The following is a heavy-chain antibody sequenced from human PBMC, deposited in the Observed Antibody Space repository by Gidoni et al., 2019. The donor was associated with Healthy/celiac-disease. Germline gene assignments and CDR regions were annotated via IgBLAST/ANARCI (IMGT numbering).Heavy chain of an antibody. Sequence: QVQLQQWGAGLLKPSETLSLTCAVYGGSFSGYYWSWIRQPPGKGLEWIGEINHSGSTNYNPSLKSRVTISVDTSKNQFSLKLSSVTAADTAVYYCARGSSGWPMMKIAEYFQHGGQGTLVTVSS. J-gene: IGHJ1*01. V-gene: IGHV4-34*01. CDR2: INHSGST. CDR3: ARGSSGWPMMKIAEYFQH. CDR1: GGSFSGYY. D-gene: IGHD6-19*01.